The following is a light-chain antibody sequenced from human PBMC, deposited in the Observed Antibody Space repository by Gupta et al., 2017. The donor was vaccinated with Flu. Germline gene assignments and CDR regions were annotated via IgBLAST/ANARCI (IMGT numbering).Light chain of an antibody. CDR1: SSSIGAGYD. J-gene: IGLJ3*02. Sequence: QSVLTQPPSVSGAPGQRVSISCTGSSSSIGAGYDVHWYQQFPGTPPKLLIYANNKRPSGVPDRFSASKSGTSASLAIAGLQAEDEALYYCQSGDISRTAWVFGGGTRLTVL. V-gene: IGLV1-40*01. CDR3: QSGDISRTAWV. CDR2: ANN.